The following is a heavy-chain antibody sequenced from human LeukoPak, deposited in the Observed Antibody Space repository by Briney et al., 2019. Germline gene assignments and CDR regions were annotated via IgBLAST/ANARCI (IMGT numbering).Heavy chain of an antibody. J-gene: IGHJ6*04. CDR3: AELGITMIGGV. CDR1: GSTFSSYE. Sequence: GGSLRLSCAASGSTFSSYEMNWVRQAPGKGLEWVSYISSSGSTIYYADSVKGRFTVSRDNAKNSLYLQMNSLRAEDTAVYYCAELGITMIGGVWGKGTTVTISS. CDR2: ISSSGSTI. D-gene: IGHD3-10*02. V-gene: IGHV3-48*03.